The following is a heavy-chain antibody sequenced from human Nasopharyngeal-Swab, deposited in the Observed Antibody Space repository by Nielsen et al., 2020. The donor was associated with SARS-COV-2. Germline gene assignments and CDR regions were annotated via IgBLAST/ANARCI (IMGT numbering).Heavy chain of an antibody. CDR3: ADPPFSEY. J-gene: IGHJ4*02. V-gene: IGHV3-23*01. CDR2: ISGSGGST. Sequence: GGSMRLSCTGSGYTFSNYAISWVRQAPGKGLEWVSAISGSGGSTYYADSVKGRFTISRDNSKNTLYLQMNSLRADDTAVYYCADPPFSEYWGQGTLVTVSS. CDR1: GYTFSNYA.